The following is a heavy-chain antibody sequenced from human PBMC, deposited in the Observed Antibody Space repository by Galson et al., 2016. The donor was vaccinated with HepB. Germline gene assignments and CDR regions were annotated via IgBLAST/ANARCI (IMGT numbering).Heavy chain of an antibody. CDR3: ARVHINLAFYSDY. V-gene: IGHV3-11*06. Sequence: SLRLSCAVSGFTFSDYYMNWIRQAPGKGLEWVSYISGSSSYTNYAESVKGRFTISRDNAKNSLYLQMNSLRAEDTAVYYCARVHINLAFYSDYWGQGPLVTVSS. CDR1: GFTFSDYY. CDR2: ISGSSSYT. J-gene: IGHJ4*02.